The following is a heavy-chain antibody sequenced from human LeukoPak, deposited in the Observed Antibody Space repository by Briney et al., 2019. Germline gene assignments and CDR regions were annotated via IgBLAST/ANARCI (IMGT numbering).Heavy chain of an antibody. CDR2: ISGSGGST. CDR3: ARDRRCSGGSCYLYFDY. CDR1: GFTFSSYG. J-gene: IGHJ4*02. Sequence: GGSLRLSCAASGFTFSSYGMSWVRQAPGKGLEWVSAISGSGGSTYYADSVKGRFTISRDNAKNSLYLQMNSLRAEDTAVYYCARDRRCSGGSCYLYFDYWGQGTLVTVSS. D-gene: IGHD2-15*01. V-gene: IGHV3-23*01.